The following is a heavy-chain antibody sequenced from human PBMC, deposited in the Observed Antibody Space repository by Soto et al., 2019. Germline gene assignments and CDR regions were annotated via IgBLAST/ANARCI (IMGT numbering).Heavy chain of an antibody. D-gene: IGHD2-8*02. CDR1: GFTFSNYW. CDR3: ARDSGPRGYDAFDI. CDR2: IKQDASEN. V-gene: IGHV3-7*04. J-gene: IGHJ3*02. Sequence: SLRLSCAASGFTFSNYWMTWVRQAPGKGLEWVANIKQDASENFYVDSVKGRFTISRDNAKNSLYLQMNSLRVEDTAVYYCARDSGPRGYDAFDIWGQGTMVTVSS.